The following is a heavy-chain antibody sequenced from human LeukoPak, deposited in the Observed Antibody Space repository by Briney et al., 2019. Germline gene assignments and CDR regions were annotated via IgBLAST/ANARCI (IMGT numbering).Heavy chain of an antibody. Sequence: GASVKVSCKASGYTFTSYGISWVRQAPGQGLEWMGWISAYNGNTNYAQKLQGRVTMTTDTSTSTAYMELRGLRSDDTAVYYCARDQGLLWFGELLSRLGAFDIWGQGTMVTVSS. CDR1: GYTFTSYG. CDR3: ARDQGLLWFGELLSRLGAFDI. J-gene: IGHJ3*02. CDR2: ISAYNGNT. V-gene: IGHV1-18*01. D-gene: IGHD3-10*01.